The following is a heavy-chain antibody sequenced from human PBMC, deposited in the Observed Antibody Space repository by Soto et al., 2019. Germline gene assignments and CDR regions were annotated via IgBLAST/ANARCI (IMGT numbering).Heavy chain of an antibody. V-gene: IGHV1-2*04. D-gene: IGHD6-19*01. CDR2: VNPNSGGT. CDR1: GYTFTGYY. J-gene: IGHJ4*02. CDR3: VTSRVSIAVAGETVYYFDY. Sequence: QVQLVQSGAEVKKPGASVKVSCKASGYTFTGYYIHWVRQAPGQGLEWMGWVNPNSGGTNYAQKFQGWVTMTRDTSISTAYMELSRLRSDDSAVCYCVTSRVSIAVAGETVYYFDYWGQGTLVTVSS.